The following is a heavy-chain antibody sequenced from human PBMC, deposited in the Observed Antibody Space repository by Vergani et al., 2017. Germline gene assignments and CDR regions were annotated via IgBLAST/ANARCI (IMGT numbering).Heavy chain of an antibody. V-gene: IGHV1-69*04. CDR2: IIPIRGIA. D-gene: IGHD3-22*01. CDR3: ASERFLYYDSSGYYLGPFDY. CDR1: GGTFSSYA. J-gene: IGHJ4*02. Sequence: QVQLVQSGAEVKKPGASVKVSCKASGGTFSSYAISWVRQAPGQGLEWMGRIIPIRGIANYAQKFQGRVTITADKSTSTAYMELSSLRSEDTAVYYCASERFLYYDSSGYYLGPFDYWGQGTLVTVSS.